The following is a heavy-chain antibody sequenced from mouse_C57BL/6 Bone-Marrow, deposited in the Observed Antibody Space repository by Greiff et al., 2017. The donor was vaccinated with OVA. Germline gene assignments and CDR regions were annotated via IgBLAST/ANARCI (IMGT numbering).Heavy chain of an antibody. CDR1: GFTFSSYA. CDR2: ISSGGDYI. V-gene: IGHV5-9-1*02. D-gene: IGHD2-5*01. Sequence: EVHLVESGEGLVKPGGSLKLSCAASGFTFSSYAMSWVRQTPEKRLEWVAYISSGGDYIYYADTVKGRFTISRDNARNTLYLQMSSLKSEDTAMYYCTRDNYSNYLPVFAYWGQGTLVTVSA. J-gene: IGHJ3*01. CDR3: TRDNYSNYLPVFAY.